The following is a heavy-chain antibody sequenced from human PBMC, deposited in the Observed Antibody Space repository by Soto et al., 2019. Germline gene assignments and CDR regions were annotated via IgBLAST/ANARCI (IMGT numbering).Heavy chain of an antibody. CDR1: GFTFSSYA. V-gene: IGHV3-30-3*01. D-gene: IGHD2-2*01. CDR3: ARDGEYQLLWGGLGWFDP. J-gene: IGHJ5*02. Sequence: QVQLVESGGGVVQPGRSLRLSCAASGFTFSSYAMHWVRQAPGKGLEWVAVISYDGSNKYYADSVKGRFTISRDNSKNTLYPQMNSLRAEDTAVYYCARDGEYQLLWGGLGWFDPWGQGTLVTVSS. CDR2: ISYDGSNK.